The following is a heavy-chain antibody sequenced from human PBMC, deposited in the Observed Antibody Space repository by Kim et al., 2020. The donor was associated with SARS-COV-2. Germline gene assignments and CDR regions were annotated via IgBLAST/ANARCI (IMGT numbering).Heavy chain of an antibody. CDR3: ARDHHTIFGVVTTPDFDY. Sequence: ASVKVSCKASGYTFTSYAMHWVRQAPGQRLEWMGWINAGNGNTKYSQKFQGRVTITRDTSASTAYMELSSLRSEDTAVYYCARDHHTIFGVVTTPDFDYWGQGTLVTVSS. V-gene: IGHV1-3*01. CDR2: INAGNGNT. J-gene: IGHJ4*02. D-gene: IGHD3-3*01. CDR1: GYTFTSYA.